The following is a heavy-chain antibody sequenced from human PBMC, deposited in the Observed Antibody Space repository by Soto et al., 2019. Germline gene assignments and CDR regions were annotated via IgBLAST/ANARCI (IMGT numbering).Heavy chain of an antibody. CDR1: GGSFSGYY. CDR2: INHSGST. D-gene: IGHD1-1*01. J-gene: IGHJ6*02. Sequence: PSETLSLTCAVYGGSFSGYYWSWIRQPPGKGLEWIGEINHSGSTNYNPSLKSRVTISVDTSKNQFSLKLSSVTAADTAVYYCASRRRNWNLRYYYYGMDVWGQGTTVTVSS. CDR3: ASRRRNWNLRYYYYGMDV. V-gene: IGHV4-34*01.